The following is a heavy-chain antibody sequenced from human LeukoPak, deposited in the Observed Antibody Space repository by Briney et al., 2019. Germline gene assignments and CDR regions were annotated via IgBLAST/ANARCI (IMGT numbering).Heavy chain of an antibody. J-gene: IGHJ4*02. V-gene: IGHV4-34*01. Sequence: SETLSLTCAVYGGSFSGYYWSWIRQPPGKGLEWIGETNHSGSTNYNPSLKSRVTISVDTSKNQFSLKLSSVTAADTAVYYCASEEGVGASYFDYWGQGTLVTVSS. D-gene: IGHD1-26*01. CDR2: TNHSGST. CDR3: ASEEGVGASYFDY. CDR1: GGSFSGYY.